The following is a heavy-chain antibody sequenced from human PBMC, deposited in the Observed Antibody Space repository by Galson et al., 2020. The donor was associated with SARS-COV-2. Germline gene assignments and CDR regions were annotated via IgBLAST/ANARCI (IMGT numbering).Heavy chain of an antibody. J-gene: IGHJ4*02. D-gene: IGHD3-16*01. Sequence: SETLSLTCTVSGGSISSGNRYWAWIRQPPGKGLEWIGNIYYSGTTSYNPPLKSRVTISVNTSKDQFSLKLSSVTAAATAVYYCATWISSAGAWGIDYWGQGTLVTVSS. CDR2: IYYSGTT. CDR1: GGSISSGNRY. V-gene: IGHV4-39*07. CDR3: ATWISSAGAWGIDY.